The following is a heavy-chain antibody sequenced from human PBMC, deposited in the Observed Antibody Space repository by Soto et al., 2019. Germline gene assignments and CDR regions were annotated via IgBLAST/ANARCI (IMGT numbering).Heavy chain of an antibody. J-gene: IGHJ6*02. D-gene: IGHD1-7*01. CDR2: IIPIFGTA. CDR3: ARDQGTTYYYVSDV. CDR1: GGTFSSYA. V-gene: IGHV1-69*01. Sequence: QVQLVQSGAEVKKPGSSVKVSCKASGGTFSSYAISWVRQAPGQGLEWMGGIIPIFGTANYAQKFQGRVTITAEETTSTAYKEQSSRRSADTAVYYCARDQGTTYYYVSDVWGQGTTVTVSS.